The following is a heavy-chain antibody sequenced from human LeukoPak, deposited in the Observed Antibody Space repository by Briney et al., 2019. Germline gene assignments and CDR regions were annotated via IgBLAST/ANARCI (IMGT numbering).Heavy chain of an antibody. J-gene: IGHJ4*02. V-gene: IGHV3-21*01. D-gene: IGHD2-15*01. CDR2: ISSSSSYI. CDR3: ARDNCSGGSCSFDY. Sequence: GGSLRLSCAASGFTFSSYGMHWVRQAPGKGLEWVSSISSSSSYIYYADSVKGRFTISRDNAKNSLYLQMNSLRAEDTAVYYCARDNCSGGSCSFDYWGQGTLVTVSS. CDR1: GFTFSSYG.